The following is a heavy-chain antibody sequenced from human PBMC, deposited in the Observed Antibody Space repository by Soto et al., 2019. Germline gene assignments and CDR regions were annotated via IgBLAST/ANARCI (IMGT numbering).Heavy chain of an antibody. D-gene: IGHD3-10*01. CDR3: ARGGYYGSGSYYKGGWFDP. J-gene: IGHJ5*02. CDR1: GFTFSSYW. Sequence: EVQLVESGGGLVQPGGSLRLSCAASGFTFSSYWMSWVRQAPGKGLEWVANIKQDGSEKYYVDSVKGRFTISRDNAKKSLYLQMNSLRAEDTAVYYCARGGYYGSGSYYKGGWFDPWGQGTLVTVSS. CDR2: IKQDGSEK. V-gene: IGHV3-7*03.